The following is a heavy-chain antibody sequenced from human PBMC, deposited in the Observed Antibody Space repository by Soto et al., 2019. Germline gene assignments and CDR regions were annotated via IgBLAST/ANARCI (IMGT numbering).Heavy chain of an antibody. V-gene: IGHV3-73*02. Sequence: EVQLVESGGGLVQPGESLKLSCAASGFTLSGSAVHWVRQASGKGLEWVGRIRSKTHNYATDYIASVKGRFTMSRDDSNDSAYLQMNGLKTDHTAVYYCTRSGGSYTLGYCGQGTLVTDSS. CDR3: TRSGGSYTLGY. J-gene: IGHJ4*02. CDR2: IRSKTHNYAT. D-gene: IGHD1-26*01. CDR1: GFTLSGSA.